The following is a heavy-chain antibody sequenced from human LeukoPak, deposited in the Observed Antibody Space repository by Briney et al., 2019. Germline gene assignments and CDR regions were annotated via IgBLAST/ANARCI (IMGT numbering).Heavy chain of an antibody. CDR3: ARRRYFDGSGYLE. D-gene: IGHD3-22*01. CDR2: IYYSGRT. V-gene: IGHV4-39*01. J-gene: IGHJ1*01. Sequence: PSETLSLTCSVSGDSISRSDSYWDWVRQPPGKGLEWIGTIYYSGRTYYSPSFKGRVTMSVDTSKKQFSLNLRSVTAADTATFYCARRRYFDGSGYLEWGQGTLLSVSS. CDR1: GDSISRSDSY.